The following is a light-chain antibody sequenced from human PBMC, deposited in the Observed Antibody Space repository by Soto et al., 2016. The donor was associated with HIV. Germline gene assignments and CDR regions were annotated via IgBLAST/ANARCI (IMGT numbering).Light chain of an antibody. J-gene: IGKJ1*01. CDR3: QQLNTYPWT. V-gene: IGKV1-9*01. CDR2: ATS. Sequence: DIQMTQSPSTLSASVGDRVTITCRASLDISTYLAWYQQKPGKAPKLLIYATSTLQSGVPSRFSGSGSGTEFFLTITALQPEDFATYHCQQLNTYPWTFGQGTKVDIK. CDR1: LDISTY.